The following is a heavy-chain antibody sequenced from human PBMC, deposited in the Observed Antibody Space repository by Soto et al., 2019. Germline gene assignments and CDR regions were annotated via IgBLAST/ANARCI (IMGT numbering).Heavy chain of an antibody. CDR2: INAGNGNT. D-gene: IGHD6-13*01. Sequence: ASVKVSCKASGYTFTSYAMHWVRQAPGQRLEWMGWINAGNGNTKYSQKFQGRVTITRDTSASTAYMELSSLRSEDTAVYYCARDLGYSSSWYYFDYWGRGTLVTV. J-gene: IGHJ4*02. CDR1: GYTFTSYA. CDR3: ARDLGYSSSWYYFDY. V-gene: IGHV1-3*01.